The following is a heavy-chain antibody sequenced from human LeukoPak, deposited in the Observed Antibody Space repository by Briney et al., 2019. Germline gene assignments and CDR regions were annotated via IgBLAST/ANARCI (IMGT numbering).Heavy chain of an antibody. D-gene: IGHD6-6*01. V-gene: IGHV3-23*01. J-gene: IGHJ4*02. Sequence: GGSLRLSCAATGFTSVNYAMSWVRQAPGKGLEWVSAISGSGGSTYYADSVKGRFTISRDNAKNSLYLQMNSLRAEDTAVYYCARVGSSSSLGFDYWGQGTLVTVSS. CDR3: ARVGSSSSLGFDY. CDR1: GFTSVNYA. CDR2: ISGSGGST.